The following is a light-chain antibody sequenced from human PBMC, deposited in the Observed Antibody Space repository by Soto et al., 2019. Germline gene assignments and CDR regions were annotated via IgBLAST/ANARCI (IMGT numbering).Light chain of an antibody. CDR2: GAH. J-gene: IGKJ4*01. V-gene: IGKV1-9*01. CDR1: QDISSY. CDR3: QQLNSYPLS. Sequence: DLQLTQSPSLLSASVGDRVTITCRASQDISSYLAWYQQKPGRAPELLIHGAHSLHSGVPSRFSGSGSGTEFSLTISSLQPEDFATYYCQQLNSYPLSFGGGTKVKI.